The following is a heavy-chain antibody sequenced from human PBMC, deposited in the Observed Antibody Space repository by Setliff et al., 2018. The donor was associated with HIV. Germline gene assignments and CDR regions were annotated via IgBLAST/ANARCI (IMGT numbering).Heavy chain of an antibody. Sequence: PGESLKISCAASGFIFSSYAMNWVRQAPGKGLEWVSAISGSADSTYYAHSVRGRFTISRDNSKNTLYLQMNSLRAEDSAVYYCAREVAADGTYFDYWGQGALVTVSS. J-gene: IGHJ4*01. V-gene: IGHV3-23*01. D-gene: IGHD6-13*01. CDR2: ISGSADST. CDR3: AREVAADGTYFDY. CDR1: GFIFSSYA.